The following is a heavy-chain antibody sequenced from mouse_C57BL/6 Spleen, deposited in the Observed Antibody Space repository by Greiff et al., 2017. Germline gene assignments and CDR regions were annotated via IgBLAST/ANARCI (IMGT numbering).Heavy chain of an antibody. Sequence: VQLQQSGAELVRPGASVKLSCKASGYTFTDYYINWVKQRPGQGLEWIARIYPGSGNTYYNEKFKGKATLTAEKSSSTAYMQLSSLTSEDSAVYFCARYGGYDYDGYFDYWGQGTTLTVSS. D-gene: IGHD2-4*01. CDR3: ARYGGYDYDGYFDY. J-gene: IGHJ2*01. CDR1: GYTFTDYY. CDR2: IYPGSGNT. V-gene: IGHV1-76*01.